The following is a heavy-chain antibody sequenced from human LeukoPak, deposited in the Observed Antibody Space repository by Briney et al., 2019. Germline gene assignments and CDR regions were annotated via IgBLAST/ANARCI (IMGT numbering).Heavy chain of an antibody. V-gene: IGHV3-7*01. J-gene: IGHJ4*02. D-gene: IGHD6-6*01. CDR3: ARLAYSSSSFYFDY. Sequence: GGSLRLSCAASGFTFSSYWMSWVRQAPGKGLEWVANIKQDGSEKYYVDSVKGRFTISRDNAKNSLYLQMNSLGAEDTAVYYCARLAYSSSSFYFDYWGQGTLVTVSS. CDR1: GFTFSSYW. CDR2: IKQDGSEK.